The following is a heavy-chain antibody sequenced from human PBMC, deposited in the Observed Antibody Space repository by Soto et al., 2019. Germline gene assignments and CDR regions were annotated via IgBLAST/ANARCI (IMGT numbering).Heavy chain of an antibody. CDR1: GYTFTNYG. Sequence: QVQLVQSGAEVKKPGASVKVSCKASGYTFTNYGISWVRQAPGQGLEWLGWISTFHGNTDYAQNLQGRVTITTDTSTSTAYLELRSLRSDDTAIYYGARDPNRSTWRNIDSWGQGTLVTVSS. J-gene: IGHJ4*02. CDR2: ISTFHGNT. D-gene: IGHD6-13*01. V-gene: IGHV1-18*01. CDR3: ARDPNRSTWRNIDS.